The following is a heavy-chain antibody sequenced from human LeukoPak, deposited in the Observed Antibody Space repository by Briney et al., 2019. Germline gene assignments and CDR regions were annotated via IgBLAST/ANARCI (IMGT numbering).Heavy chain of an antibody. CDR1: GGSISSSSYY. CDR2: IYYSGST. V-gene: IGHV4-39*01. CDR3: ARHQVDSSSPLPGSLDY. Sequence: SETLSLTCTVSGGSISSSSYYWGWIRQSPGKGLEWIGSIYYSGSTYYNPSLKRRVTISVDTSKNQFSLKLSSVTAADTAVYYCARHQVDSSSPLPGSLDYWGQGTLVTVSS. D-gene: IGHD6-19*01. J-gene: IGHJ4*02.